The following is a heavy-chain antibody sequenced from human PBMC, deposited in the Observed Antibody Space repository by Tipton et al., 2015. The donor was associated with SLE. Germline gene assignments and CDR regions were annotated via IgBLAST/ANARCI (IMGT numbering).Heavy chain of an antibody. J-gene: IGHJ2*01. CDR2: IYSSGDR. D-gene: IGHD4-17*01. CDR3: ARGSDGEYVRYFDV. Sequence: TLPLTCSVSGVSINGDNWSWIRQSAGRGLEWIGRIYSSGDRDYNPSLRSRVTMSIDASQNRVSLRLKSVSAADTAVYYCARGSDGEYVRYFDVWGPGTLVTVSS. CDR1: GVSINGDN. V-gene: IGHV4-4*07.